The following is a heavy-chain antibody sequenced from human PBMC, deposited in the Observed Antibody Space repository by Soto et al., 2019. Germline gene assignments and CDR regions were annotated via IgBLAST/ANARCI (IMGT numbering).Heavy chain of an antibody. D-gene: IGHD3-10*01. CDR3: ARPGLGGSGSYYSPFDY. CDR2: IYYSGST. Sequence: PSETLSLTCTVSGGSISSSSYYWGWIRQPPGKGLEWIGSIYYSGSTYYNPSLKSRVTISVDTSKNQFSLKLSSVTAADTAVYYCARPGLGGSGSYYSPFDYWGQGTLVTVS. J-gene: IGHJ4*02. CDR1: GGSISSSSYY. V-gene: IGHV4-39*01.